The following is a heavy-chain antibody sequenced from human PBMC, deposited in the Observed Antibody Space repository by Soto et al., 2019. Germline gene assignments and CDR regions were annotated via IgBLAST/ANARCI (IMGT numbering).Heavy chain of an antibody. CDR3: ARDRYTLKRFPNWFDP. CDR2: INPNSGGT. J-gene: IGHJ5*02. V-gene: IGHV1-2*02. CDR1: GYTFTGYY. D-gene: IGHD3-16*02. Sequence: GASVKVSCKASGYTFTGYYMHWVRQAPGQGLEWMGWINPNSGGTNYAQKFQGRVTMTRDTSISTAYMELSRLRSDDTAVYYCARDRYTLKRFPNWFDPWGQGTLVTVSS.